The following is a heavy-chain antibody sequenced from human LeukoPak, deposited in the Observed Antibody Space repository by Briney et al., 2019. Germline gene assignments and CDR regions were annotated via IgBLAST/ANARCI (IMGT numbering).Heavy chain of an antibody. CDR2: ISDSGST. J-gene: IGHJ6*03. D-gene: IGHD2/OR15-2a*01. CDR3: ASERIDYYYMDV. V-gene: IGHV4-59*12. Sequence: SETLSLTCIVSGVSFSSYYWTWIRQSPGRGLEWIGYISDSGSTNYSPSLKSRVTMSVDTSKNQFSLNLISVTAADTAVYYCASERIDYYYMDVWGKGTTVTVSS. CDR1: GVSFSSYY.